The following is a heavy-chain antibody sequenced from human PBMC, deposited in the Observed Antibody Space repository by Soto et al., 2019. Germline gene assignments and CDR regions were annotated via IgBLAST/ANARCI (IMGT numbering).Heavy chain of an antibody. V-gene: IGHV4-30-4*01. CDR1: GGSIRSGDYY. CDR2: IYYSGTT. CDR3: ARGPSGDKVHY. Sequence: SETLSLTCTVSGGSIRSGDYYWSWIRQPPGKGLESIGYIYYSGTTYYNPSLRSQVTISLDTSKNHFSLTLSSVTAADTAVYYCARGPSGDKVHYWGQGALVTVSS. D-gene: IGHD7-27*01. J-gene: IGHJ4*02.